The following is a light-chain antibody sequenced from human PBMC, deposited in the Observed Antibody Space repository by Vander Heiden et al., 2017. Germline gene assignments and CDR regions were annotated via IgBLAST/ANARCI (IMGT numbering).Light chain of an antibody. CDR3: QQSYSTLLT. CDR1: QSISSY. J-gene: IGKJ4*01. CDR2: AAS. Sequence: DIQMTQSPSSLSASVGDRVTITCRASQSISSYLNWYQQKPGKAPKLLIYAASSLQSGVPSRFSGSGPGTDFTLTISSLQPEDFATYYCQQSYSTLLTFGAGTKVEIK. V-gene: IGKV1-39*01.